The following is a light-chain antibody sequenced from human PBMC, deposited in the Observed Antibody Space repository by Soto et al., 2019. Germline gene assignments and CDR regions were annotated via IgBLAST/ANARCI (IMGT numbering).Light chain of an antibody. CDR2: SND. V-gene: IGLV1-44*01. J-gene: IGLJ1*01. CDR3: ASWDGSLSSHV. CDR1: TSNIGSNT. Sequence: QSVLTQPPSASGTPGQRVTISCSGSTSNIGSNTVTWYQQFPGAAPRLLIHSNDQRPSGVPDRFSGSKSGTSASLALSGLQSEDEADYYCASWDGSLSSHVFGGGTKVTVL.